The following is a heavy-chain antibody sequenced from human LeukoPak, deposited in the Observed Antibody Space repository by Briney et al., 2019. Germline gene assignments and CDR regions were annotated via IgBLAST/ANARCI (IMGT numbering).Heavy chain of an antibody. D-gene: IGHD3-3*01. CDR3: ARDGTIFGVVSYLGLLPAFDP. V-gene: IGHV4-39*07. CDR2: IYYSGST. Sequence: SSETLSLTCTVSGGSISSSSYYWGWIRQPPGKGLEWIGSIYYSGSTYYNPSLKSRVTISVDTSKNQFSLKLSSVTAADTAVYYCARDGTIFGVVSYLGLLPAFDPWGQGTLVTVSS. J-gene: IGHJ5*02. CDR1: GGSISSSSYY.